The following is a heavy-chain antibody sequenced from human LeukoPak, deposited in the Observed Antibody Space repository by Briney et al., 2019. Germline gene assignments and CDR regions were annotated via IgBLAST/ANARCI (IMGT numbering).Heavy chain of an antibody. J-gene: IGHJ4*02. CDR3: AKLMSYFYDPSGYVDS. CDR1: GFTVSSNY. D-gene: IGHD3-22*01. V-gene: IGHV3-23*01. CDR2: ISGGGGST. Sequence: PGGSLRLSCAASGFTVSSNYMSWVRQAPGKGLEWVSVISGGGGSTYYADSVKGRFTISRDKSKNTLYLQMNSLRAEDTAVYYCAKLMSYFYDPSGYVDSWGQGTLVTVSS.